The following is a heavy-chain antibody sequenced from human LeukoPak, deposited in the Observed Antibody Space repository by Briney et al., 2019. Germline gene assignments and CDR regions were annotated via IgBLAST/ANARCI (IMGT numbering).Heavy chain of an antibody. D-gene: IGHD4-17*01. V-gene: IGHV1-69*13. CDR3: ATTGDYYYYMDV. J-gene: IGHJ6*03. Sequence: SVKVSCKASGGTFSSYAISWVRQAPGQGLEWMGGIIPIFGTANYAQKFQGRVTITADESTSTAYMELSSLRSEDTAVYYCATTGDYYYYMDVWGKGTTVTISS. CDR2: IIPIFGTA. CDR1: GGTFSSYA.